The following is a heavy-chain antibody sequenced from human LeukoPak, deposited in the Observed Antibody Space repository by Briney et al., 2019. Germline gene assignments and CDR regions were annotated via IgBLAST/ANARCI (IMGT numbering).Heavy chain of an antibody. Sequence: SETLSLTCTVSGGSISSYYWSWIRQPPGKGLEWIGYIYYSGSTNYNPSLKSRVTISVDTSKNQFSLKLSSVTAADTAVYYCARHREMATTKWEHAFDIWGQGTMVTVSS. CDR2: IYYSGST. D-gene: IGHD5-24*01. CDR1: GGSISSYY. V-gene: IGHV4-59*08. CDR3: ARHREMATTKWEHAFDI. J-gene: IGHJ3*02.